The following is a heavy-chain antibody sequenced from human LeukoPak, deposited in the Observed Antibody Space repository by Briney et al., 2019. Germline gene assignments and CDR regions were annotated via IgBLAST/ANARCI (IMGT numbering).Heavy chain of an antibody. V-gene: IGHV3-9*01. J-gene: IGHJ4*02. CDR2: ISWNSGSI. D-gene: IGHD3-9*01. Sequence: GRSLRLSCAASGFTFDDYAMHWVRQAPGKGLEWVSGISWNSGSIGYADSVKDRFTISRDNAKNSLYLQMNSLRAEDTALYYCANGLDYDILTGSPGDWGQGTLVTVSS. CDR1: GFTFDDYA. CDR3: ANGLDYDILTGSPGD.